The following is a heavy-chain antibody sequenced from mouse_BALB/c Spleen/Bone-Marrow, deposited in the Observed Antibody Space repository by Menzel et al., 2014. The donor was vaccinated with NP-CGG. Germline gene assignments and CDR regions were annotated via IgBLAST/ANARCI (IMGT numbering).Heavy chain of an antibody. Sequence: VQVVESGPELVRPGVSVKISCKGSGYTFXDYAMHWVKQSHAKSLEWIGVISTYSGNTNYDQKFKGKATMTVDKSSSTAYMELARLTSEDSAIYYCARAGYGSSYDWFAYWGQGTLVTVSA. V-gene: IGHV1-67*01. J-gene: IGHJ3*01. CDR2: ISTYSGNT. CDR3: ARAGYGSSYDWFAY. D-gene: IGHD1-1*01. CDR1: GYTFXDYA.